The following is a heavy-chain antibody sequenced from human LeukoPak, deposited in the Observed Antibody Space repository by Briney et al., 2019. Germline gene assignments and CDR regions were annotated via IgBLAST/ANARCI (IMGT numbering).Heavy chain of an antibody. Sequence: GGSLRLSCSASGFPFSSYAMHGVRQAPGKGLEYVSAISDSGGSTYYADSVKGRFTISRDNSKNTLYLQMSSLRAEDTAVYFCVRGYSFGPYGMDVWGQGTTVTVSS. J-gene: IGHJ6*02. V-gene: IGHV3-64D*09. CDR2: ISDSGGST. CDR1: GFPFSSYA. CDR3: VRGYSFGPYGMDV. D-gene: IGHD2-15*01.